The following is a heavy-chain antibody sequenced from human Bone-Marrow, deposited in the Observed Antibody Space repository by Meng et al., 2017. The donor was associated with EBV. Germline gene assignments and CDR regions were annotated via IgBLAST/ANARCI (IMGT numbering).Heavy chain of an antibody. CDR3: ARPVVVGATTSPYWYFDL. Sequence: QLQLQESGPGLVKPSETLSLTGTVSGGSIISSNYYWGWIRQPPGKGLEWIGSIYFSGSTYYNPSLKSRVTISVDTSKNQFSLKLSSVTAADTAVYYCARPVVVGATTSPYWYFDLWGRGTLVTVSS. V-gene: IGHV4-39*01. D-gene: IGHD1-26*01. CDR1: GGSIISSNYY. J-gene: IGHJ2*01. CDR2: IYFSGST.